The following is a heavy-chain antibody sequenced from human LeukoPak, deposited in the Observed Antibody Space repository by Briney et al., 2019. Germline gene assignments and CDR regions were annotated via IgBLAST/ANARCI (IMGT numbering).Heavy chain of an antibody. Sequence: PSETLSLTCTVSGGSISSGDYYWSWIRQPPGKGLEWIGYIYYSGSTHYNPSLKSRVTISVDTSKNQFSLKLSSVTAADTAVYYCARQDYDFWSGYYTSRGFDYWGQGTLVTVSS. CDR1: GGSISSGDYY. J-gene: IGHJ4*02. CDR3: ARQDYDFWSGYYTSRGFDY. CDR2: IYYSGST. D-gene: IGHD3-3*01. V-gene: IGHV4-30-4*01.